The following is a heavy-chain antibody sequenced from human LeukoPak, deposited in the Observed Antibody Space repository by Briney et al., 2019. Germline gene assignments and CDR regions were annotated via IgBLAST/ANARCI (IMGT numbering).Heavy chain of an antibody. CDR1: GFTFNSYG. J-gene: IGHJ4*02. CDR3: AKVDYSSGRYGFFDS. CDR2: ISYHGSDK. D-gene: IGHD6-19*01. V-gene: IGHV3-30*18. Sequence: GRSLRLSCTASGFTFNSYGMHWVRQAPGKGLEWVAFISYHGSDKYYADSVKGRFTISRDNSKNTLDLQMNNLRAEDTAMYYCAKVDYSSGRYGFFDSWGQGTLVTVSS.